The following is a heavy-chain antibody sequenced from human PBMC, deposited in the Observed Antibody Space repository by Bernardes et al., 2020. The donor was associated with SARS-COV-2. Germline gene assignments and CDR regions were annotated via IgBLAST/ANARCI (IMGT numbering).Heavy chain of an antibody. J-gene: IGHJ4*02. CDR3: APNIHYSKYEAPDY. CDR1: GFTFSSYW. D-gene: IGHD4-4*01. V-gene: IGHV3-74*01. Sequence: GGSLRLSCAASGFTFSSYWMHWVRQAPGKGLEWVSRINSDGSDTSYADSVKGRFTITRDNAKNTLYLQMNSLRAEDTAVYYCAPNIHYSKYEAPDYWGQGTLVTVSS. CDR2: INSDGSDT.